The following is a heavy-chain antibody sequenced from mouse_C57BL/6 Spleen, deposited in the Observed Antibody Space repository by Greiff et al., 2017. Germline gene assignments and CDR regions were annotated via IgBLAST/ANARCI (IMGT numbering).Heavy chain of an antibody. Sequence: EVNVVESGGGLVKPGGSLKLSCAASGFTFSDYGMHWVRQAPEKGLEWVAYISSGSSTIYYADTVKGRFTLSRDNATNTLFLQMTSLRSEDTAMYYCARWLRDYYAMDYWGQGTSVTVSS. CDR1: GFTFSDYG. D-gene: IGHD2-2*01. CDR3: ARWLRDYYAMDY. J-gene: IGHJ4*01. CDR2: ISSGSSTI. V-gene: IGHV5-17*01.